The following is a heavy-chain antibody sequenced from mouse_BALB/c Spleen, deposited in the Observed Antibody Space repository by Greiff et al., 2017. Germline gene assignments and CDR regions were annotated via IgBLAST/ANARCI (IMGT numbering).Heavy chain of an antibody. J-gene: IGHJ2*01. D-gene: IGHD2-10*02. Sequence: VQLQQSGAELVKPGASVKLSCTASGFNIKDTYMHWVKQRPEQGLEWIGRIDPANGNTKYDPKFQGKATITADTSSNTAYLQLSSLTSEDTAVYYCARLWYGNYVYFDYWGQGTTLTVSS. CDR2: IDPANGNT. V-gene: IGHV14-3*02. CDR3: ARLWYGNYVYFDY. CDR1: GFNIKDTY.